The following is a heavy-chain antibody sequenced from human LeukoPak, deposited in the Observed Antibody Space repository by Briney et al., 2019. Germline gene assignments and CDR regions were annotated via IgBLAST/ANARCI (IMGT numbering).Heavy chain of an antibody. CDR2: ISSSSSTI. D-gene: IGHD3-22*01. Sequence: GGSLRLSCAASGFTFSSYSMNWVRQAPGKGLEWVSYISSSSSTIYYADSVKGRFTISRDNAKNSLYLQMSSLRDEDTAVYYCAVVITTYFDYWGQGTLVTVSS. CDR1: GFTFSSYS. CDR3: AVVITTYFDY. J-gene: IGHJ4*02. V-gene: IGHV3-48*02.